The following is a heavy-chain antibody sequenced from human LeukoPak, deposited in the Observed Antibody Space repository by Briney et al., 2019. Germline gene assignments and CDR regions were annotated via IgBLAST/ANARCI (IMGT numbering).Heavy chain of an antibody. CDR2: IKQDGSEK. D-gene: IGHD3-22*01. CDR3: ARGRYDSSGYYPDFEY. Sequence: GGSLRLSCAASGFTFSSYWMSWVRQAPGKGLEWVANIKQDGSEKYYVDSVKGRFTISRDNAKNSLYLQMNSLRAEDTAVYYCARGRYDSSGYYPDFEYCGPGTLVTVSS. CDR1: GFTFSSYW. J-gene: IGHJ4*02. V-gene: IGHV3-7*01.